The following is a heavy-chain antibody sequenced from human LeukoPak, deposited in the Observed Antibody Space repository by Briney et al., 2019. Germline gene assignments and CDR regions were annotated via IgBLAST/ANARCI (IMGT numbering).Heavy chain of an antibody. V-gene: IGHV3-74*01. CDR3: ASIVRATTGLDC. CDR2: INNDGSST. CDR1: GFTFSSYW. Sequence: PGGSLRLSCAVSGFTFSSYWMHWVRQAPGKGLVWVSRINNDGSSTSYADSVKGRFTISRDNAKNTLYLQMNSLRAEDTAVYYCASIVRATTGLDCWGQGTLVTVSS. J-gene: IGHJ4*02. D-gene: IGHD1-26*01.